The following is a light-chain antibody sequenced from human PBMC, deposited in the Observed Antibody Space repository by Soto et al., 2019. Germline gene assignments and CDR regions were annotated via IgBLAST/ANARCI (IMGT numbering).Light chain of an antibody. CDR2: GAS. V-gene: IGKV3-15*01. CDR1: QSVSSN. CDR3: QQYDNWPQT. Sequence: EIVMTQSPVTLSVSPGERATLSCRASQSVSSNLAWYQQKPGQAPRLLIYGASTRATGIPARFSGTGSGTDFTLTVSSLQSEDFAVYYCQQYDNWPQTFGQGTKVDIK. J-gene: IGKJ1*01.